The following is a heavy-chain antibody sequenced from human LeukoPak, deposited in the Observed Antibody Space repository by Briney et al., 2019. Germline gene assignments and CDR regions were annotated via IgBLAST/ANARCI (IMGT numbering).Heavy chain of an antibody. Sequence: PSETLSLTCTVSGGSISSYYWSWIRQPPGEGLEWIGYIYYSGSTNYNPSLKSRITISVDTSKNQFSLKLSSVTAADTAVYYCARRSHYGYYFDYWGQGTLVTVSS. CDR2: IYYSGST. J-gene: IGHJ4*02. CDR1: GGSISSYY. V-gene: IGHV4-59*08. CDR3: ARRSHYGYYFDY. D-gene: IGHD3-16*01.